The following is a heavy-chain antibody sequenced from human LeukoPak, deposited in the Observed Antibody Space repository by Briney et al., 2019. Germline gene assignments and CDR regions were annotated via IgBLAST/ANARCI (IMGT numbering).Heavy chain of an antibody. CDR2: IYTSGST. V-gene: IGHV4-61*02. D-gene: IGHD5-18*01. Sequence: SETLSLTCTVSGVSISSGSYYWSWFRQPAGKGLEWIGRIYTSGSTNYNPSLKSRVTISVETSKNQFSLKLSSVTAADTAVYYCARGAHTAMDYWGQGTLVTVSS. CDR3: ARGAHTAMDY. CDR1: GVSISSGSYY. J-gene: IGHJ4*02.